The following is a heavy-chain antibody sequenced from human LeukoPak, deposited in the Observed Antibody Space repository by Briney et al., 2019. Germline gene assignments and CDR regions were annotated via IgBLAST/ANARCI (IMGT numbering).Heavy chain of an antibody. CDR1: GYTFTSYG. V-gene: IGHV1-18*01. Sequence: ASVKVSCKASGYTFTSYGISWVRQAPGQGLEWMGWISAYNGNTNYAQKFQGRVTMTRDTSTSTVYMELSSLRSEDTAVYYCARDLYSSRTNDAFVIWGQGTMVTVSS. J-gene: IGHJ3*02. CDR3: ARDLYSSRTNDAFVI. CDR2: ISAYNGNT. D-gene: IGHD6-13*01.